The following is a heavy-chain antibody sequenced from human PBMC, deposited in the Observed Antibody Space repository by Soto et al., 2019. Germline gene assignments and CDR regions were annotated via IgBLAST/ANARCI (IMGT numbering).Heavy chain of an antibody. V-gene: IGHV4-31*03. D-gene: IGHD3-16*01. J-gene: IGHJ4*02. CDR1: GDAISSGDYY. CDR3: ARVTLLFVWGTYYDETYFFNS. CDR2: LYSSGST. Sequence: PSETLSLTCTVSGDAISSGDYYWSWLRPPPGKGLAWSGSLYSSGSTYYNPPLKRRLHMSVDTSANQFSLNLWSVTAADTAVYYCARVTLLFVWGTYYDETYFFNSWCQGALVT.